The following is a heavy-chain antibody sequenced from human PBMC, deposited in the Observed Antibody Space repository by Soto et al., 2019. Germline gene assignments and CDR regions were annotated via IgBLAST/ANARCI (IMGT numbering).Heavy chain of an antibody. V-gene: IGHV1-69*02. CDR2: IIPILGIA. D-gene: IGHD3-10*01. CDR3: ASQYYYGSGFPTGGFDY. CDR1: GGTFSSYT. Sequence: QVQLVQSGAEVKKPGSSVKVSCKASGGTFSSYTISWVRLAPGQGLEWMGRIIPILGIANYAQKFQGRVTMTSXKSXSXDYMELSSLRSEDTAVYYCASQYYYGSGFPTGGFDYWGQGTLVTVSS. J-gene: IGHJ4*02.